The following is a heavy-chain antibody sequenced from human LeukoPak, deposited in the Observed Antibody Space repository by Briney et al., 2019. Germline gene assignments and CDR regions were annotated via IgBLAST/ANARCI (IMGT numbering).Heavy chain of an antibody. J-gene: IGHJ4*02. CDR2: ISYDGSNK. V-gene: IGHV3-30*04. CDR1: GFTFSSYA. Sequence: GGSLRLSCAASGFTFSSYAMHWVRQAPGKGLEWVAVISYDGSNKYYADSVKGRFTISRDNSKNTLYLQMNSLRAEDTAVYYCATEWELYLFDYWGQGTLVTVSS. D-gene: IGHD1-26*01. CDR3: ATEWELYLFDY.